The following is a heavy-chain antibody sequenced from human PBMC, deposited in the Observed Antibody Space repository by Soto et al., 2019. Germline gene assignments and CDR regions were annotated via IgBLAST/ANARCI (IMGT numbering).Heavy chain of an antibody. CDR1: GGTFSSYA. CDR3: ARDYYDFWSGLDACYYYCMDV. CDR2: IIPIFGTA. V-gene: IGHV1-69*13. Sequence: SVKVSCKASGGTFSSYAISWVRQAPGQGLEWMGGIIPIFGTANYAQKFQGRVTITADESTSTAYMELSSLRSEDTAVYYCARDYYDFWSGLDACYYYCMDVWRQGTTVTVSS. J-gene: IGHJ6*02. D-gene: IGHD3-3*01.